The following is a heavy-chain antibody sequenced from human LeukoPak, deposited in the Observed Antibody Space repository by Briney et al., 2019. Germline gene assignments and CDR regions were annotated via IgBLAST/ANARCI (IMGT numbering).Heavy chain of an antibody. Sequence: GGSLRLSCAASGFTFKYFVMGWVRQAPGRGLEWVSYISKRSGHIYHTDSAEGRFTTSRDNAHDSVYLQINNLRVEHTVIYFCARFDAVFASWGQGTLVTVSS. CDR3: ARFDAVFAS. D-gene: IGHD3-9*01. CDR2: ISKRSGHI. V-gene: IGHV3-21*05. CDR1: GFTFKYFV. J-gene: IGHJ4*02.